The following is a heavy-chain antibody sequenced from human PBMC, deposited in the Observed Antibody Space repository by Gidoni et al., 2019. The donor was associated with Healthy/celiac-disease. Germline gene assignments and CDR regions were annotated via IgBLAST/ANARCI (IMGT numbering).Heavy chain of an antibody. Sequence: EVQLVESGGGLVQPGRSLRLSCAASGFTFDDYAMHWVRQAPGKGLEWVSGISWNSGSIGYADSVKGRFTISRDNAKNSLYLQMNSLRAEDTALYYCAKDRSSGWYFDAFDIWGQGTMVTVSS. CDR3: AKDRSSGWYFDAFDI. J-gene: IGHJ3*02. V-gene: IGHV3-9*01. CDR2: ISWNSGSI. D-gene: IGHD6-19*01. CDR1: GFTFDDYA.